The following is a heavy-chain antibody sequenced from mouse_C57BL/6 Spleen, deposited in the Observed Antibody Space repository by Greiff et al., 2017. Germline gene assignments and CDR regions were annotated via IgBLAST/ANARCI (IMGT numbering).Heavy chain of an antibody. CDR1: GYTFSDYE. CDR2: IDPETGGT. Sequence: VQLPQSGAELVRPGASVTLSCQASGYTFSDYEMHWVKQTPVHGPEWNGAIDPETGGTAYNQKFKGKAILTADKSSSTAYMELRSLTSEDSAVYYCTRGPYYYGSSFFAYWGQGTLVTVSA. CDR3: TRGPYYYGSSFFAY. J-gene: IGHJ3*01. D-gene: IGHD1-1*01. V-gene: IGHV1-15*01.